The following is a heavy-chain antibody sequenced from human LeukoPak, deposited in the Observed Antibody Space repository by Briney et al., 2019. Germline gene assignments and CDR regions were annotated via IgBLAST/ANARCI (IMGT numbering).Heavy chain of an antibody. CDR2: IGTAGDT. CDR3: ASGPLTYSSDWYEMGY. Sequence: GGSLRLSCAASGFTFSSYDMHWARQATGKGLEWVSAIGTAGDTYYPGSVKGRFTISRENAKNSLYLQMNSLRAGDTAVYYCASGPLTYSSDWYEMGYWGQGTLVTVSS. CDR1: GFTFSSYD. D-gene: IGHD6-19*01. J-gene: IGHJ4*02. V-gene: IGHV3-13*04.